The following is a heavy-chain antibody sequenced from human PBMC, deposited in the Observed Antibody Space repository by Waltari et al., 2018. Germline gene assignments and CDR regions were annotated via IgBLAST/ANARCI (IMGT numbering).Heavy chain of an antibody. V-gene: IGHV3-74*01. CDR3: AVYLRSSPFDP. D-gene: IGHD5-12*01. CDR1: GFTFCSYW. J-gene: IGHJ5*02. CDR2: INSDGSTT. Sequence: EAQLVESGGGLVQHGGSLRLSCAASGFTFCSYWMHWVRQAPGKGLVWVSRINSDGSTTGYADSVKGRFTISRDNTKNTLSLQMNSLRDEDTAVYYCAVYLRSSPFDPWGQGTLVTVSS.